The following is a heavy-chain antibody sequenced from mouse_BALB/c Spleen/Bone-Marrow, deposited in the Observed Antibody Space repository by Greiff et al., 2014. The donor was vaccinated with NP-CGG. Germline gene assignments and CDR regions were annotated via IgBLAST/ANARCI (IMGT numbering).Heavy chain of an antibody. CDR1: GYTFTSYW. D-gene: IGHD2-4*01. V-gene: IGHV1S132*01. Sequence: VQLQQSGAELVKPGASVKLSCKTSGYTFTSYWIQWVKQRPGQGLGWIGEIFPGTGTTYYNEKFKDKATLTIDTSSSTAYMQLSSLTSEDSAVYFCARKGISTVIATAYCFDYWGQGSTLTVSS. CDR3: ARKGISTVIATAYCFDY. CDR2: IFPGTGTT. J-gene: IGHJ2*01.